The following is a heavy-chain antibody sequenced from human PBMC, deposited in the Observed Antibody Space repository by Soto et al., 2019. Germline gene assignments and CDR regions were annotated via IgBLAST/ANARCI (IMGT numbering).Heavy chain of an antibody. J-gene: IGHJ4*02. V-gene: IGHV3-74*01. CDR1: GFTFSDYW. Sequence: PGGSLRLSCVASGFTFSDYWIHWVRQAPGKELVWVSRVSNDGGFTTYADSVKGRFTISRDNAKNTVYLQMNSLRAEDTAVYYCARVGRGWFFYDYWGQGNLVTVSS. D-gene: IGHD6-19*01. CDR3: ARVGRGWFFYDY. CDR2: VSNDGGFT.